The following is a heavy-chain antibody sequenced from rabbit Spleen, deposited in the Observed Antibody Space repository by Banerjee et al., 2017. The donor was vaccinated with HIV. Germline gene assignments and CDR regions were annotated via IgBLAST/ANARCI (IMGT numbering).Heavy chain of an antibody. V-gene: IGHV1S45*01. D-gene: IGHD1-1*01. J-gene: IGHJ4*01. CDR1: GFSFSNNYY. CDR2: TAAGGSPFT. Sequence: QEQLEESGGGLVKPEGSLTLTCTTSGFSFSNNYYMCWVRQAPGKGLEWIACTAAGGSPFTYYATWAKGRFTCSKASSTTVTLQMTSLTAADTATYFCARDSGSGAYIDVYFTLWGPGTLVTVS. CDR3: ARDSGSGAYIDVYFTL.